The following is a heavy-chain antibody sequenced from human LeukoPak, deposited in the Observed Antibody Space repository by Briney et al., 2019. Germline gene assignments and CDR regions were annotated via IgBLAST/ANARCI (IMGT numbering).Heavy chain of an antibody. J-gene: IGHJ4*02. D-gene: IGHD1-26*01. CDR2: ISSSGSTI. Sequence: PGGSLRLSCAASGFTFSSYEMNWVRQAPGKGLEWVSYISSSGSTIYYADSVKGRFTISRDNAKNSLYLQMNSLRAEDTAVYYCEREGGTRSLFDYWGQGTLVTVSS. CDR3: EREGGTRSLFDY. CDR1: GFTFSSYE. V-gene: IGHV3-48*03.